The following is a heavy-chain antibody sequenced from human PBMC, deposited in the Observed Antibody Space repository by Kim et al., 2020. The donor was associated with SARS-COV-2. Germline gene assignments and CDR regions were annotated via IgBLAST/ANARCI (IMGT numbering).Heavy chain of an antibody. Sequence: SVKVSCKASGGTFSSYAISWVRQAPGQGLEWMGRIIPILGIANYAQKFQGRVTITADKSTSTAYMELSSLRSEDTAVYYCARGTYYDILTGIEGGYYFDYWGQGTLVTVSS. J-gene: IGHJ4*02. CDR3: ARGTYYDILTGIEGGYYFDY. CDR2: IIPILGIA. V-gene: IGHV1-69*04. D-gene: IGHD3-9*01. CDR1: GGTFSSYA.